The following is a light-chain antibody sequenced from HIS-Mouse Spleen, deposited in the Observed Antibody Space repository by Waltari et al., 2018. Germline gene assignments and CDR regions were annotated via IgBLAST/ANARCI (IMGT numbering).Light chain of an antibody. Sequence: SYELTQPPSVSVSPGQTASITCSGDQLGDKYACWYQQKPGQSPVQVIYQDSKRPSGIPERFSGSNSGNTATLTISGTQAMDEADYYCQAWDSSTVVFGGGTKLTVL. CDR2: QDS. V-gene: IGLV3-1*01. J-gene: IGLJ2*01. CDR1: QLGDKY. CDR3: QAWDSSTVV.